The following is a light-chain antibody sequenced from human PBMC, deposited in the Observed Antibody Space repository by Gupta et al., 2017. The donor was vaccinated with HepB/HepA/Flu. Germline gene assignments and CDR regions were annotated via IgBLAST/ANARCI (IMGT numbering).Light chain of an antibody. CDR2: GKN. Sequence: SSELTQDPAVSVALGQTVRITCHGDSLRSYYASWYQQKPGQAPVLVIYGKNNRPSGIPDRFSGSSSGNTASLTITGAQAEDEADYYCNSRDSSGSYVFGTGIKVTVL. V-gene: IGLV3-19*01. CDR3: NSRDSSGSYV. J-gene: IGLJ1*01. CDR1: SLRSYY.